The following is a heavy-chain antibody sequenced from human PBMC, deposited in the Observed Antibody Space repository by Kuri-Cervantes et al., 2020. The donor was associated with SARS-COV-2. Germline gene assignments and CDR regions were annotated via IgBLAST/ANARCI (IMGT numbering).Heavy chain of an antibody. CDR1: GGSISSSSYY. V-gene: IGHV4-39*01. CDR3: ARSRDGYNND. J-gene: IGHJ4*02. CDR2: IYYSGST. D-gene: IGHD5-24*01. Sequence: SETLSLTCTVSGGSISSSSYYWGWIRQPPGKGLEWIGSIYYSGSTYYNPSLKSRVTISVDTSKNRFSLKLSSVTAADTAVYYCARSRDGYNNDWGQGTLVTVSS.